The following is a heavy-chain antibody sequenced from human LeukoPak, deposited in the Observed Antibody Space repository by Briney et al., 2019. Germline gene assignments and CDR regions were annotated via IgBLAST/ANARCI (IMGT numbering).Heavy chain of an antibody. CDR3: ARADCSSSTCYLRRSWFDP. V-gene: IGHV3-7*01. CDR1: GFAFSSDW. D-gene: IGHD2-2*01. Sequence: PGGSLRLSCAASGFAFSSDWMSWVRQAPGKGLEWVANIIQDGSEKYYVDSVKGRFTISRDNAKNSLYLQMNSLRAEDTAVYYCARADCSSSTCYLRRSWFDPWGQGTLVTVSS. J-gene: IGHJ5*02. CDR2: IIQDGSEK.